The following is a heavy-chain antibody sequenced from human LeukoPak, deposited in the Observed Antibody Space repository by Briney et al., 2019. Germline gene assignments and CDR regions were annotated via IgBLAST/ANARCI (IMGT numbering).Heavy chain of an antibody. CDR3: ARATFHRCSSTSCYYFDY. J-gene: IGHJ4*02. D-gene: IGHD2-2*01. Sequence: AASVKVSCKASGYTFTSYAMHWVRQAPGQRLEWMGWINAGNGNTKYSQEFQGRVTITRDTSASTAYMELSSLRSEDMAVYYCARATFHRCSSTSCYYFDYWGQGTLVTVSS. V-gene: IGHV1-3*03. CDR1: GYTFTSYA. CDR2: INAGNGNT.